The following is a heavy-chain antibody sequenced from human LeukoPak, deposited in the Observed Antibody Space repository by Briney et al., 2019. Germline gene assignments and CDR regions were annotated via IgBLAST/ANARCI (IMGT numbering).Heavy chain of an antibody. V-gene: IGHV3-23*01. CDR3: AKARWIQLWSPPSFDY. Sequence: GGSLRLSCEAFELTFSGYAMSWVRQAPGRGLEWVSTISASSDATYYADSVKGRFTISRDNSKNTLYLQMNSLRAEDTAVYYCAKARWIQLWSPPSFDYWGQGTLVTVSS. J-gene: IGHJ4*02. D-gene: IGHD5-18*01. CDR2: ISASSDAT. CDR1: ELTFSGYA.